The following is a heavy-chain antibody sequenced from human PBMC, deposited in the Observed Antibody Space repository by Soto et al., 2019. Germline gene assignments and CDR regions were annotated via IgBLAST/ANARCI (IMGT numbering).Heavy chain of an antibody. Sequence: GGSLRLSCAASGFTFSSYSMNWVRQAPGKGLEWVSYISSSSSTIYYADSVKGRFTISRDNAKNSLYLQMNSLRDEDTAVYYCARDRPGYCSSTSCYQEYYFDYWGQGTLVTVSS. J-gene: IGHJ4*02. V-gene: IGHV3-48*02. CDR3: ARDRPGYCSSTSCYQEYYFDY. CDR1: GFTFSSYS. D-gene: IGHD2-2*01. CDR2: ISSSSSTI.